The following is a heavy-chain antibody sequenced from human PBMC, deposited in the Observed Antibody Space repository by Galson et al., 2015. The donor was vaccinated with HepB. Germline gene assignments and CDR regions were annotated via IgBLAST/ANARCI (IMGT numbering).Heavy chain of an antibody. J-gene: IGHJ6*04. V-gene: IGHV4-59*01. CDR1: GDSISHDH. CDR2: FYSTGTT. Sequence: TLSLTCTVSGDSISHDHWSWIRQSPGKGLEWIGYFYSTGTTNYNPSLQSRVTISVDRSKNQFSLKLTSVTAADTAVYYCTIGIDWAKYHVWGKGTTVIVSS. CDR3: TIGIDWAKYHV. D-gene: IGHD4/OR15-4a*01.